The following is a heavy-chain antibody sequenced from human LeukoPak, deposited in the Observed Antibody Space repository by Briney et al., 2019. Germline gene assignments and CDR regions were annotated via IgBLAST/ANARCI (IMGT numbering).Heavy chain of an antibody. V-gene: IGHV3-21*01. D-gene: IGHD2-8*01. CDR2: ISSSSSYI. Sequence: GGSLRLSCAASGFTFSSYSMNWVRQAPGKGLEWVSSISSSSSYIYYADSVKGRFTISRDNAKNSLYLEMNSLRAEDTAVYYCARDKEGYCTNGVCSNYYYYYMDVWGKGTTVTVSS. CDR1: GFTFSSYS. CDR3: ARDKEGYCTNGVCSNYYYYYMDV. J-gene: IGHJ6*03.